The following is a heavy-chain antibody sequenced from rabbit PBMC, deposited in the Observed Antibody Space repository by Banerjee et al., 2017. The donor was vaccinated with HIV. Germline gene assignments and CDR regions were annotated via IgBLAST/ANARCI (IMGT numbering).Heavy chain of an antibody. CDR3: ARRSGWGDSL. Sequence: QEQLVESGRGLVQPEGSLTLTCKASGFDFSSNAMCWVRQAPGKGPEWIACIYNGDGSTDYASWAKGRFTISKTSSATVTLQMTSLTAADTAPYFCARRSGWGDSLWGPGTLVTVS. D-gene: IGHD4-1*01. CDR2: IYNGDGST. J-gene: IGHJ4*01. V-gene: IGHV1S47*01. CDR1: GFDFSSNA.